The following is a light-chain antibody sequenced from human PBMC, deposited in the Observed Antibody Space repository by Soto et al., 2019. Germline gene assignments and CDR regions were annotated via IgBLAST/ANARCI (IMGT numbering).Light chain of an antibody. V-gene: IGLV2-14*03. J-gene: IGLJ1*01. Sequence: QSVLTQPAAVCGCAGQSIAISCTGTSRAVGGYNFVSWYQQHPVEAPHLLLSHLSKPPSVVSVRFSSSNSCYTASLTISPPQTQDEADYYCSSFTSASTFVFGTGTKVTVL. CDR2: HLS. CDR1: SRAVGGYNF. CDR3: SSFTSASTFV.